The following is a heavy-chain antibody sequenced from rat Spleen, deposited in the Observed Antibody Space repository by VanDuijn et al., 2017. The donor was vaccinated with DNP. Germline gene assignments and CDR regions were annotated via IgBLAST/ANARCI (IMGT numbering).Heavy chain of an antibody. CDR2: IGTDDTNT. CDR3: ANAED. Sequence: EVQLVESGGGLVQPGRSLKLSCAASGFTFSNYGMAWVRQAPTKGLEWVASIGTDDTNTDFRDSLKDRFTISRDNAKNTQYLQMDSLRSEDTATYYCANAEDWGQGVMVTVAS. J-gene: IGHJ2*01. D-gene: IGHD3-2*01. V-gene: IGHV5S13*01. CDR1: GFTFSNYG.